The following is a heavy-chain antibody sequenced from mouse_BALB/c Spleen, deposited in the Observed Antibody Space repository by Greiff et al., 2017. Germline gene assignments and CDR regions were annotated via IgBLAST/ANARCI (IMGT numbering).Heavy chain of an antibody. J-gene: IGHJ2*01. V-gene: IGHV4-1*02. CDR3: ARGEIYYGTTGYFDY. D-gene: IGHD2-1*01. CDR2: INPDSSTI. CDR1: GFDFSRYW. Sequence: DVMLVESGGGLVQPGGSLKLSCAASGFDFSRYWMSWVRQAPGKGLEWIGEINPDSSTINYTPSLKDKFIISRDNAKNTLYLQMSKVRSEDTALYYCARGEIYYGTTGYFDYWGQGTTLTVSS.